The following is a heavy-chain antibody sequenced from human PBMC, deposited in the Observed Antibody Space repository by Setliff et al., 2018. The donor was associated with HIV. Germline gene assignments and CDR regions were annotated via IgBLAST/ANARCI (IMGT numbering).Heavy chain of an antibody. CDR3: AKGAGFYGDHTFDY. CDR2: IYSTGST. D-gene: IGHD4-17*01. V-gene: IGHV4-59*11. Sequence: SETLSLTCTVSGASISSHYWSWIRQSPGRELEWIGYIYSTGSTNYNPSLQSRVSISMDASKNKFSLKVTSVTSADTAVYYCAKGAGFYGDHTFDYWGQGHLVTVS. J-gene: IGHJ4*02. CDR1: GASISSHY.